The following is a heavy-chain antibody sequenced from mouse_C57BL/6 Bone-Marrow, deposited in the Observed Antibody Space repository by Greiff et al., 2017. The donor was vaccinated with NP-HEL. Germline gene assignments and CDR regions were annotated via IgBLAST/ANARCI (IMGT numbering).Heavy chain of an antibody. CDR3: AIWLRLHWYFDV. V-gene: IGHV1-61*01. J-gene: IGHJ1*03. CDR1: GYTFTSYW. D-gene: IGHD2-2*01. Sequence: VQLQQPGAELVRPGSSVKLSCKASGYTFTSYWMDWVKQRPGQGLEWIGNIYPSDSETHYNQKFKDKATLTVDKSSSTAYMQLSSLTSEDSAVYYCAIWLRLHWYFDVWGTGTTVTVSS. CDR2: IYPSDSET.